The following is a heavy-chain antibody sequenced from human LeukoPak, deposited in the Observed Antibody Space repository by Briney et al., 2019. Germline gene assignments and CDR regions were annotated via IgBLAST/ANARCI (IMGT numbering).Heavy chain of an antibody. CDR3: ARTGYLHFDY. CDR1: GFPFSSYE. Sequence: GGSLRLSCAASGFPFSSYEMNWVRQAPGKGLEWVSYISSSGSTIYYADSVKGRFTISRDNAKNSLYLQMNSLRAEDTAVYYCARTGYLHFDYWGQGTLVTVSS. CDR2: ISSSGSTI. J-gene: IGHJ4*02. V-gene: IGHV3-48*03. D-gene: IGHD3-9*01.